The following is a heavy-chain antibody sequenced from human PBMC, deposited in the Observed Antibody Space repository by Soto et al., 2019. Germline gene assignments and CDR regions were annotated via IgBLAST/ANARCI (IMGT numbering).Heavy chain of an antibody. CDR2: IRQDGGAQ. J-gene: IGHJ5*02. CDR3: VRGDHGSGSYLGSS. CDR1: GFTFTTYW. D-gene: IGHD3-10*01. Sequence: TVGSLRLSCVASGFTFTTYWMSWVRQAPGKGLEWVANIRQDGGAQYYVDSVKGRFTISRDNAKNSVYLQMDSLRVEDTAVYYCVRGDHGSGSYLGSSWGQGILVTVSS. V-gene: IGHV3-7*03.